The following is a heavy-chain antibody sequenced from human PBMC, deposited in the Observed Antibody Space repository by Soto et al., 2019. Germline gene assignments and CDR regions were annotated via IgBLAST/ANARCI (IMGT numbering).Heavy chain of an antibody. D-gene: IGHD6-19*01. CDR2: ISNYGDTI. J-gene: IGHJ3*02. V-gene: IGHV3-11*01. CDR3: ARDRAGTRNFPHNTFDM. CDR1: GFTYSVYY. Sequence: QVHLVESGGGLVKPGGSLRLSCAASGFTYSVYYMAWIRQAPGGGLEWVSYISNYGDTIYYADSVKGRFSISRDNAKNSLYRQMDTLRAEATAVYYSARDRAGTRNFPHNTFDMWGQGTMVTVAA.